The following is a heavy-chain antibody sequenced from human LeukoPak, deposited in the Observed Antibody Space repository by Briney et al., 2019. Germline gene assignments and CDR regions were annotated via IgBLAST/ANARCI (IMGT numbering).Heavy chain of an antibody. Sequence: SETLSLTCTVSGGSISSYYWSWIRQPPGKGLEWIGEINHSGSTNYNPSLKSRVTISVDTSKNQFSLKLSSVTAADTAVYYCARGRDLGIWGQGTMVTVSS. J-gene: IGHJ3*02. CDR2: INHSGST. D-gene: IGHD3-3*01. CDR1: GGSISSYY. V-gene: IGHV4-34*01. CDR3: ARGRDLGI.